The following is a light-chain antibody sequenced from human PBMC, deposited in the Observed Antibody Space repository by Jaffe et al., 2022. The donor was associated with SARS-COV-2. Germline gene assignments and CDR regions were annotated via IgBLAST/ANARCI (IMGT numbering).Light chain of an antibody. V-gene: IGLV2-14*01. J-gene: IGLJ1*01. CDR3: SSYTNTNTRV. CDR2: EVS. Sequence: QSALTQPASVSGSPGQSITISCTGTSSDIGDYKYVSWHQQHPGKAPKLMIYEVSDRPSGVPDRFSGSKSGNTASLTISGLQADDEADYYCSSYTNTNTRVFGTGTKVTVL. CDR1: SSDIGDYKY.